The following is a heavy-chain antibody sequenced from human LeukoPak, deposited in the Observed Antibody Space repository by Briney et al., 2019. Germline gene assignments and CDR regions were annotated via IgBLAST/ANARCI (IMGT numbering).Heavy chain of an antibody. D-gene: IGHD2-2*01. CDR1: GYTFTGYY. J-gene: IGHJ5*02. CDR3: ARESYCSSTSCYAGGVASANWFDP. Sequence: ASVKVSCKASGYTFTGYYIHWVRQAPGQGLGWMGWINPNSGGTNYAQKFQGRVTMTRDTSISTAYMELSRLRSDDTAVYYCARESYCSSTSCYAGGVASANWFDPWGQGTLVTVSS. CDR2: INPNSGGT. V-gene: IGHV1-2*02.